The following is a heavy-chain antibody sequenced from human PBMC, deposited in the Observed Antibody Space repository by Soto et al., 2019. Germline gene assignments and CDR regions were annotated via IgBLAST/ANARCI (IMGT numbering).Heavy chain of an antibody. CDR1: GGSISSYY. CDR2: IYSSGST. V-gene: IGHV4-59*01. CDR3: ARNRREAVTAIDY. Sequence: SETLSLTCTVSGGSISSYYWSWIRQPPGKGLEWIGYIYSSGSTNYNPSLKSRGTISIDTSKNQFSLKLSSVTAADTAVYYCARNRREAVTAIDYWGQGTLVTVSS. J-gene: IGHJ4*02. D-gene: IGHD2-21*02.